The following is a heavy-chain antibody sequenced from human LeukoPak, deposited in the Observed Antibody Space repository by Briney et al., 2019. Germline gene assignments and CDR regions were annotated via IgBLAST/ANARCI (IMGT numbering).Heavy chain of an antibody. V-gene: IGHV3-30*18. Sequence: GGSLRLSCAASGFTFSRYGMHWVRQTPGKGLEWVAVISYDASNKYYADSVKGRFTISRDNSKNTLYLQMNSLRAEDTAVYYCAKAREVITSYFDYWGQGTLVTVSS. J-gene: IGHJ4*02. CDR3: AKAREVITSYFDY. CDR1: GFTFSRYG. D-gene: IGHD3-22*01. CDR2: ISYDASNK.